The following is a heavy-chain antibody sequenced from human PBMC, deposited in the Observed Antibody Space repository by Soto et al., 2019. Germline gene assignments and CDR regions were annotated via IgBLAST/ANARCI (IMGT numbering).Heavy chain of an antibody. D-gene: IGHD1-7*01. CDR3: AKNQERELPRVIDF. J-gene: IGHJ4*02. CDR1: GLAFINYA. V-gene: IGHV3-23*01. Sequence: PGGSLRLSCATSGLAFINYAMIFFRHSPGGGLEWVSSMSGSSSTTYYADSVRGRFTISRDRSKNTLYLQMSSLRAEDTALYYCAKNQERELPRVIDFWGQGTLVTVSS. CDR2: MSGSSSTT.